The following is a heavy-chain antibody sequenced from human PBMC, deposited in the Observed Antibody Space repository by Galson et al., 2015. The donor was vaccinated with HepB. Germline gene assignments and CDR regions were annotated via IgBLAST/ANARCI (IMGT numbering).Heavy chain of an antibody. CDR3: ARDPVGYSSSWYPHYFDH. Sequence: CAISGDSVSDNSVAWNWIRQSPSRGLEWLGRTFYRSKWYSDYAVSVKSRITINPDTSKNQFSLHLNSVTPEDTAVYYCARDPVGYSSSWYPHYFDHWGQGILVTVSS. V-gene: IGHV6-1*01. CDR2: TFYRSKWYS. J-gene: IGHJ4*02. CDR1: GDSVSDNSVA. D-gene: IGHD6-13*01.